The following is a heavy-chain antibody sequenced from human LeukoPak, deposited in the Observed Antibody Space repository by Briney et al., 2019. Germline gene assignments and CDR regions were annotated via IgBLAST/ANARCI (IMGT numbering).Heavy chain of an antibody. D-gene: IGHD6-13*01. CDR3: ARTMYSSSWYVLDY. CDR1: GYTFTGYY. V-gene: IGHV1-2*04. Sequence: APVKVSCKASGYTFTGYYTHWVRQAPGQGLEWMGWINPNSGGTNYAQKFQGWVTMTRDTSISTAYMELSRLRSDDTAVYYCARTMYSSSWYVLDYWGQGTLVTVSS. J-gene: IGHJ4*02. CDR2: INPNSGGT.